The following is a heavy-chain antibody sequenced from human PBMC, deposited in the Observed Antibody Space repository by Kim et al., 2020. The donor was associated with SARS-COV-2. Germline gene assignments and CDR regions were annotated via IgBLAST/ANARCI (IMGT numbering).Heavy chain of an antibody. D-gene: IGHD3-9*01. CDR3: AGYDILTGYYGAFDI. CDR1: GGSISSYY. CDR2: IYYSGST. J-gene: IGHJ3*02. V-gene: IGHV4-59*08. Sequence: SETLSLTCTVSGGSISSYYWSWIRQPPGKGLEWIGYIYYSGSTNYNPSLKSRVTISVDTSKNQFSLKLSSVTAADTAVYYCAGYDILTGYYGAFDIWGQGTMVTVSS.